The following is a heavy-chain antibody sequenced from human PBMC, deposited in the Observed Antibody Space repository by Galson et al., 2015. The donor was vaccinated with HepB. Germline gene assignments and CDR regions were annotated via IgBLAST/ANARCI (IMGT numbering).Heavy chain of an antibody. CDR1: GFTVSSNH. CDR3: AKDLAQYWRTTPSYAFDI. CDR2: IYSGAGT. D-gene: IGHD1/OR15-1a*01. J-gene: IGHJ3*02. Sequence: SLRLSCAASGFTVSSNHMSWVRQAPGKGLEWVSVIYSGAGTYYADSVEGRFTSSRDNSKDTLYLQMNSLRAEDTAVYYCAKDLAQYWRTTPSYAFDIWGQGTMVTVSS. V-gene: IGHV3-53*01.